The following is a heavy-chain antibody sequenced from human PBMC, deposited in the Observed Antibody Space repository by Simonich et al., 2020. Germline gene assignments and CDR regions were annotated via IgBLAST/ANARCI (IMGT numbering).Heavy chain of an antibody. CDR3: ARERAAAGEAFDY. J-gene: IGHJ4*02. D-gene: IGHD6-13*01. V-gene: IGHV3-33*01. CDR2: IWYDGSNK. Sequence: QVQLVESGGGVVQPGRSLRLSCAASGFTFSSYGMHWVRQAPGKGLEWVAVIWYDGSNKYYADSVKGRFTISRDNSKNTLYLQMTSLRAEDTAVYYCARERAAAGEAFDYWGQGTLVTVSS. CDR1: GFTFSSYG.